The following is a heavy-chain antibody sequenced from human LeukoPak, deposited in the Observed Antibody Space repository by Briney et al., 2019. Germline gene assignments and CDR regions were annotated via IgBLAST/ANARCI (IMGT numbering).Heavy chain of an antibody. CDR3: TTAPNCSGGSCYRYPVTASDY. J-gene: IGHJ4*02. CDR1: GCTFSNAW. Sequence: GGSLRLSCAASGCTFSNAWMSWVRQAPGRGLEWVGRIKSKTDGGTTDYAAPVKGRFTISRDDSRNTLYLQMNSLKTEDTAVYYCTTAPNCSGGSCYRYPVTASDYWGQGTLVTVSS. V-gene: IGHV3-15*01. D-gene: IGHD2-15*01. CDR2: IKSKTDGGTT.